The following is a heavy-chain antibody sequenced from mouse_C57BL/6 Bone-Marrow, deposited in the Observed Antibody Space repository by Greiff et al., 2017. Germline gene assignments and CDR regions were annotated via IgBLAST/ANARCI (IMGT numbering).Heavy chain of an antibody. V-gene: IGHV7-1*01. J-gene: IGHJ1*03. D-gene: IGHD1-1*01. CDR1: GFTFSDFY. CDR3: ARENYHGDFDV. CDR2: SRNKANDYTT. Sequence: EVKLVESGGGLVQSGRSLRLSCATSGFTFSDFYMEWVRQAPGKGLEWIAASRNKANDYTTEYSASVKGRFIVSRDTSQSILYLQMNALRAEDTAIYYCARENYHGDFDVWGTGTTVTVSS.